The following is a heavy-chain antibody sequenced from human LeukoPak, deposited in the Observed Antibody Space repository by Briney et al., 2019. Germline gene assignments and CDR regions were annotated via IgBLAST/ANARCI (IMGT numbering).Heavy chain of an antibody. CDR2: IYYSGST. CDR1: GGSISSGDCY. V-gene: IGHV4-30-4*01. D-gene: IGHD3-9*01. CDR3: AREHDILTGLGY. Sequence: SETLSLTCTVSGGSISSGDCYWSWIRQPPGKGLEWIGYIYYSGSTYYNPSLKSRVTISVDTSKNQFSLKLSSVTAADTAVYYCAREHDILTGLGYWGQGTLVTVSS. J-gene: IGHJ4*02.